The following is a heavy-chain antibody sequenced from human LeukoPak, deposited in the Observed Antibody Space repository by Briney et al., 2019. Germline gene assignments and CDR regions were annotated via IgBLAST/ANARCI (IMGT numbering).Heavy chain of an antibody. CDR3: ARDRPPCSSTSCYTHPDNWFDP. CDR1: GYTFTSYG. CDR2: ISAYNGNT. J-gene: IGHJ5*02. D-gene: IGHD2-2*02. V-gene: IGHV1-18*01. Sequence: ASVKVSCKASGYTFTSYGISWVRQAPGQGLEWMGWISAYNGNTNYAQKLQGRVTMTTDTSTSTAYMELRSLRSDDTAVYYCARDRPPCSSTSCYTHPDNWFDPWGQGTLVTVSS.